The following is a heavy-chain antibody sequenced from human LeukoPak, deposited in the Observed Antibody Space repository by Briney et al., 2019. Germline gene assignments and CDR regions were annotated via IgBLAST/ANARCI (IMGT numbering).Heavy chain of an antibody. CDR3: ARMVARGDFDY. CDR1: GGSISSGSYY. V-gene: IGHV4-61*02. Sequence: TSQTLSLTCTVSGGSISSGSYYWSWIRQPAGKGLEWIGRIYTSGSTNYNPSLKSRVTISVDTSKNQFSLKLSSVTAADTAVYYCARMVARGDFDYWGQGTLVTVSS. CDR2: IYTSGST. D-gene: IGHD2-15*01. J-gene: IGHJ4*02.